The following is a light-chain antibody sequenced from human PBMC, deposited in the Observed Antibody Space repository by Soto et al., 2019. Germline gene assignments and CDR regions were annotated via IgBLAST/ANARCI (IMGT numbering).Light chain of an antibody. Sequence: SYELTQPPSVSVSPGQTASITCSGDKLGDKYACWYQQKPGQSPVLVIYQDSKRLSGIPERFSGSNSGNTATLTISGTQAMDEADYYCQAWDSSTANYVFGTGTKLTVL. V-gene: IGLV3-1*01. CDR1: KLGDKY. J-gene: IGLJ1*01. CDR3: QAWDSSTANYV. CDR2: QDS.